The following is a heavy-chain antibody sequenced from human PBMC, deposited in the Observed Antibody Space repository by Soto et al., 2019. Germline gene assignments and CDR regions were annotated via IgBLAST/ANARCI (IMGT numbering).Heavy chain of an antibody. Sequence: QVQLVESGGGVVQPGRSLRLSCAASGFTFSSYGMHWVRQAPGKGLEWVAVISYEGSYKYYADSVKGRFTISRDNSKNTLYLQMTSLSAEETAESYCAKWTGGFDYWGQGTLVTVSS. D-gene: IGHD7-27*01. J-gene: IGHJ4*02. CDR3: AKWTGGFDY. V-gene: IGHV3-30*18. CDR2: ISYEGSYK. CDR1: GFTFSSYG.